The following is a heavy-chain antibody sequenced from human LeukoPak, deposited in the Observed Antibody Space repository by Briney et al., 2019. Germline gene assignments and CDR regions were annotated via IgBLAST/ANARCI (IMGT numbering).Heavy chain of an antibody. CDR1: GGSISSSNW. J-gene: IGHJ6*02. CDR3: ARRQQWLVAPRYYYGMDV. Sequence: SETLSLTCAVSGGSISSSNWWSWVRQPPGKGLEWIGEIYHSGSTNYNPSLKSRVTISVDKSKNQFSLKLSSVTAADTAVYYCARRQQWLVAPRYYYGMDVWGQGTTVTVSS. CDR2: IYHSGST. V-gene: IGHV4-4*02. D-gene: IGHD6-19*01.